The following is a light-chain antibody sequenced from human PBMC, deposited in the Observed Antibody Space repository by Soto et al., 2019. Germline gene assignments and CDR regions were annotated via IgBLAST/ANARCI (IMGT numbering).Light chain of an antibody. Sequence: QSALTQPPSVSGSPGQSVTISCTGTSSDVGAYDHVSWYQQPPGTAPRVMIYDVTNRPSGVPDRFSGSKSGNTASLTISGLLPEDEADYYCSSVTTRTTLVFGGRTKVTVL. CDR1: SSDVGAYDH. CDR2: DVT. CDR3: SSVTTRTTLV. J-gene: IGLJ2*01. V-gene: IGLV2-18*02.